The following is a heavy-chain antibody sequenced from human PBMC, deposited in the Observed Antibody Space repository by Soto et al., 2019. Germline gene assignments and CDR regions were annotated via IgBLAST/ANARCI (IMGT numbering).Heavy chain of an antibody. D-gene: IGHD6-13*01. J-gene: IGHJ6*02. CDR3: ARDPLGIAAAGSYYYYYYGMDV. Sequence: SVKVSCKASGGTFSSYAISWVRQAPGQGLEWMGGIIPIFGTANYAQKFQGRVTITADESTSTAYMELSSLRSEDTAVYYCARDPLGIAAAGSYYYYYYGMDVWGQGTTVTVSS. CDR1: GGTFSSYA. V-gene: IGHV1-69*13. CDR2: IIPIFGTA.